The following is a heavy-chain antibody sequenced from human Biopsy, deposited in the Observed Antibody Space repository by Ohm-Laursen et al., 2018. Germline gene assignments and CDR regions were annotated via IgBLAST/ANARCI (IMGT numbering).Heavy chain of an antibody. V-gene: IGHV4-59*08. CDR3: ARRGSGGRSFDH. J-gene: IGHJ4*02. D-gene: IGHD2-15*01. Sequence: LQTLSLTCAVSGGSISSFYWTWIRQPPGKGPEWIGDISDSGSTNYKPSLKSRVIISVDTSKNQFSLNLSSVTAADTAVYYCARRGSGGRSFDHWGQRTLVTVSS. CDR1: GGSISSFY. CDR2: ISDSGST.